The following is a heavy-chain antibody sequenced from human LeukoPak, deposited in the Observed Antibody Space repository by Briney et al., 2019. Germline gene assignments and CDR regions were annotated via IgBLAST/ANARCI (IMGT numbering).Heavy chain of an antibody. D-gene: IGHD5-18*01. V-gene: IGHV4-31*03. CDR1: GGSISSGGYY. Sequence: PSETLSLTCTVSGGSISSGGYYWSWIRQHPGKGLEWIGYIYYSGSTYYNPSLKSRVTISVDTSKNQFSLKLSSVTAADTAVYYCAGVADGGYSYGYWGQGTLVTVSS. J-gene: IGHJ4*02. CDR3: AGVADGGYSYGY. CDR2: IYYSGST.